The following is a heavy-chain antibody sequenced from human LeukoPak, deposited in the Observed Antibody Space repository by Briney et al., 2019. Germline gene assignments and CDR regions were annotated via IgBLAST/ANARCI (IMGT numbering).Heavy chain of an antibody. Sequence: SETLSLTCTVSGGSISSGDYYWSWIRQPPGKGLEWIGYIYYSGSTYYNPSLKSRVTISVDTSKNQFSLKLSSVTAADTAVYYCARGGSGFGVVITDDYWGQGTLVTVSS. J-gene: IGHJ4*02. D-gene: IGHD3-3*01. CDR3: ARGGSGFGVVITDDY. V-gene: IGHV4-30-4*08. CDR2: IYYSGST. CDR1: GGSISSGDYY.